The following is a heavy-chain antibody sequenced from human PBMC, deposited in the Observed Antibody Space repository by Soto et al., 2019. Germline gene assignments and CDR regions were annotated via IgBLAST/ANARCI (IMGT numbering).Heavy chain of an antibody. CDR2: IKQDGTEK. CDR1: GFTFSSYW. D-gene: IGHD1-1*01. J-gene: IGHJ3*02. CDR3: ARPGTTMMEALTHPGGSFNI. V-gene: IGHV3-7*01. Sequence: DVQLVESGGGLVQPGGSLRLSCAASGFTFSSYWMSWVRQAPGKGLEWVANIKQDGTEKYYADSVKGRFTISRDNAKNSLDLQVNSLRGEDTAVYYCARPGTTMMEALTHPGGSFNIWGQGTTVTVSP.